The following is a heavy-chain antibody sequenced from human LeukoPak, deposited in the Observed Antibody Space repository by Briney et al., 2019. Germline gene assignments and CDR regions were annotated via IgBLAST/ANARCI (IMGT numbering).Heavy chain of an antibody. Sequence: PGGSLRLSCAASGFTFSSYAMSWVRQAPGKGLEWVSVISGSGVATYYADSVEGRLTISRDNSKNTLYLQMNSLRAEDTAIYYCAKSMGYYYYGMDVWGQGTTVTVSS. CDR2: ISGSGVAT. J-gene: IGHJ6*02. CDR3: AKSMGYYYYGMDV. CDR1: GFTFSSYA. D-gene: IGHD2/OR15-2a*01. V-gene: IGHV3-23*01.